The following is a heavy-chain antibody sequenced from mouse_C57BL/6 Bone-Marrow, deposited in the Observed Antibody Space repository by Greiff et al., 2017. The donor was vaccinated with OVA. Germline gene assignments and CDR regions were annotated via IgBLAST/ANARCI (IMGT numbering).Heavy chain of an antibody. Sequence: DVMLVESGGGLVQSGRSLRLSCATSGFTFSDFYMEWVRQAPGKGLEWIAASRNKANDYTTEYSASVKGRFIVSRDTSQSILYLQMNALRAEDTAIYYCARDDYYWYFDVWGTGTTVTVS. CDR1: GFTFSDFY. CDR3: ARDDYYWYFDV. J-gene: IGHJ1*03. CDR2: SRNKANDYTT. V-gene: IGHV7-1*01.